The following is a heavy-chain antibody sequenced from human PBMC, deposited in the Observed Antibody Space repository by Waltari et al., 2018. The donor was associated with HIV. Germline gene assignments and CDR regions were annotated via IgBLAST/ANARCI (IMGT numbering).Heavy chain of an antibody. D-gene: IGHD6-13*01. CDR2: IYYDGNNK. V-gene: IGHV3-30*02. CDR3: ARGGLAISPAGTRLYTGMDV. Sequence: QVHLVESGGGVVQPGGSLTLSCAASGFTFSTYLMQWVRQAPGKELEWVTFIYYDGNNKNYADSVKGRFTISRDNSKKTLYLQMNSLRHEDTAVYYCARGGLAISPAGTRLYTGMDVWGQGTTVTVSS. CDR1: GFTFSTYL. J-gene: IGHJ6*02.